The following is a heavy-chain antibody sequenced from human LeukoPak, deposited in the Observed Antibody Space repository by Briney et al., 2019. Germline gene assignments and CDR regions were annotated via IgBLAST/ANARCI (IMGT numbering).Heavy chain of an antibody. CDR1: GGSVSTSH. Sequence: SETLSLTCTVSGGSVSTSHWNWIRQSPKKGLEWIGNVDYSGTTKHNPSLRSRVTLSLDTSKNQFSLKLRSVTAADTALYYCTRGYYEPFDRWGQGTLVTVSS. V-gene: IGHV4-59*02. D-gene: IGHD3-22*01. J-gene: IGHJ4*02. CDR2: VDYSGTT. CDR3: TRGYYEPFDR.